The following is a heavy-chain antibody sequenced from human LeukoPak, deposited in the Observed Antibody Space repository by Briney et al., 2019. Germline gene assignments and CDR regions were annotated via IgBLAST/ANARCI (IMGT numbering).Heavy chain of an antibody. D-gene: IGHD1-26*01. CDR2: IYYSGST. CDR3: ASTSGSYDY. Sequence: SETPSLTCTVSGGSISSSSYYWGWIRQPPGKGLEWIGSIYYSGSTYYNPSLKSRVTISVDTSKNQFSLKLSSVTAADTAVYYCASTSGSYDYWGQGTLVTVSS. V-gene: IGHV4-39*01. CDR1: GGSISSSSYY. J-gene: IGHJ4*02.